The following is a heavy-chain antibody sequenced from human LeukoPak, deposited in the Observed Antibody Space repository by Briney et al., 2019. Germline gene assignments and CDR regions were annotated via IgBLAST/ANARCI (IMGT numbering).Heavy chain of an antibody. CDR2: IYTSGST. CDR1: GGSISSYY. Sequence: PSETLSLTCTVSGGSISSYYWSWIRQSAGKGLEWIGRIYTSGSTNYNPSLKSRVTISVDKSKNQFSLKLSSVTAADTAVYYCAGRKYYYDSSGYYPGGINYYYYMDVWGKGTTVTVSS. D-gene: IGHD3-22*01. CDR3: AGRKYYYDSSGYYPGGINYYYYMDV. J-gene: IGHJ6*03. V-gene: IGHV4-4*07.